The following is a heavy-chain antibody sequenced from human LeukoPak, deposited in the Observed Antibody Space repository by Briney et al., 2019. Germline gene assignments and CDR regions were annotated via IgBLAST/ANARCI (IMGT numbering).Heavy chain of an antibody. CDR1: GYSFTNYW. D-gene: IGHD3-10*01. Sequence: GESLKISCKGSGYSFTNYWIGWVRQMPGKGLEWMGIIHPGDSDTKYSPSFQGQVTISADKSISSAYLQWTSLKASDTAMYYCARQAGSHGSPYDSWGQGTLVTVPS. J-gene: IGHJ4*02. V-gene: IGHV5-51*01. CDR2: IHPGDSDT. CDR3: ARQAGSHGSPYDS.